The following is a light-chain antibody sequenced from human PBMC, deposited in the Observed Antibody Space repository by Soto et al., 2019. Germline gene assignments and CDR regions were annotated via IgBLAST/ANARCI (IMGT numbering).Light chain of an antibody. CDR1: SSNIGSNY. CDR3: VASDDSVSCVV. V-gene: IGLV1-47*01. Sequence: QSVLTQPPSASVTPGQRVTISCSGSSSNIGSNYVYWYQQLPGAAPTLLIYRNNQRPSGVPDRFSGSKSGASASLAISGLRSEDEANYYCVASDDSVSCVVFGGGTKLTVL. CDR2: RNN. J-gene: IGLJ3*02.